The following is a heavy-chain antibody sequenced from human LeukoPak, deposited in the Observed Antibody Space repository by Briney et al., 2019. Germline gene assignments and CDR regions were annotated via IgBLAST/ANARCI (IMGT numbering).Heavy chain of an antibody. CDR2: IYYSGST. Sequence: SQTLSLTCAVSGGSINSGAYSWSWIRQPPGKGLEWIGSIYYSGSTYYNPSLKSRVTISVDTSKNQFSLKLSSVTAADTAVYYCARDSGTEAKYDFWSGYPNWFDPWGQGTLVTVSS. V-gene: IGHV4-30-2*03. J-gene: IGHJ5*02. CDR3: ARDSGTEAKYDFWSGYPNWFDP. D-gene: IGHD3-3*01. CDR1: GGSINSGAYS.